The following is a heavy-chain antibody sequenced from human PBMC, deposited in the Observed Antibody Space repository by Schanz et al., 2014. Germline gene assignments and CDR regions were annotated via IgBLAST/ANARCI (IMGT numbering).Heavy chain of an antibody. J-gene: IGHJ5*02. Sequence: QVQLVQSGAEVKKPGASVKVSCKASGYTFTSYGISWVRQAPGQGLEWMGWISVYTGNTKYGQKVQGRVTMTADTSTNTAYMKLRSLRSDDTAVYYCAKAEYDILTDSYSRLDPWGQGTLVTVSS. CDR1: GYTFTSYG. V-gene: IGHV1-18*01. D-gene: IGHD3-9*01. CDR2: ISVYTGNT. CDR3: AKAEYDILTDSYSRLDP.